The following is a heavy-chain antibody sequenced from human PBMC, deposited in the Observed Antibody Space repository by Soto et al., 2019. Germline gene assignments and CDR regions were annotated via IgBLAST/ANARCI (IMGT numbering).Heavy chain of an antibody. V-gene: IGHV1-18*01. CDR1: GYTFTSYV. D-gene: IGHD6-13*01. Sequence: ASVKVSCKASGYTFTSYVISWVRQAPGQGLEWMGWISAYNGNTNYAQKLQGRVTMTTDTSTSTAYMELRSLRSDDTAVYYCARRRIAAAGKGGYYGMDVWGQGTTVNVSS. CDR2: ISAYNGNT. J-gene: IGHJ6*02. CDR3: ARRRIAAAGKGGYYGMDV.